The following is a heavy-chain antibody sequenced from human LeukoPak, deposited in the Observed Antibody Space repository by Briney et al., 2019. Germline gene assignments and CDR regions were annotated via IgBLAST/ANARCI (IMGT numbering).Heavy chain of an antibody. J-gene: IGHJ6*02. CDR1: GYTFTSYG. D-gene: IGHD3-3*01. Sequence: ASVKVSCKASGYTFTSYGISWVRQAPGQGLEWMGWISAYNGNTNYAQKLQGRVTMPTDTSTSTAYMELRRLRSDDTAVYYCARRTIFSYYYGMDVWGQGTTVTVSS. V-gene: IGHV1-18*01. CDR3: ARRTIFSYYYGMDV. CDR2: ISAYNGNT.